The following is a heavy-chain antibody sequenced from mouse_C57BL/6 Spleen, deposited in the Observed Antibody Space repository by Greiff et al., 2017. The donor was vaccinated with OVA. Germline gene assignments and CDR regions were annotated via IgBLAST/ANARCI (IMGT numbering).Heavy chain of an antibody. CDR3: ARSNSYYGSRDYAMDY. J-gene: IGHJ4*01. D-gene: IGHD1-1*01. V-gene: IGHV7-3*01. Sequence: EVQWVESGGGLVQPGGSLSLSCAASGFTFTDYYMSWVRQPQGKALEWLGFIRNIANGDTTEYSASVKGRLTISRDNSQSILYLQMNALRAEDSATYYCARSNSYYGSRDYAMDYWGQGTSVTVSS. CDR1: GFTFTDYY. CDR2: IRNIANGDTT.